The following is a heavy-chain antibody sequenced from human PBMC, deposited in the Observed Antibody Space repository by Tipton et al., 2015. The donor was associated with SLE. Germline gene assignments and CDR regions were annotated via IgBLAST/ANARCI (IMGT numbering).Heavy chain of an antibody. V-gene: IGHV4-59*01. CDR1: GGSISSDY. Sequence: TLSLTCTVSGGSISSDYWSWIRQPPGKGLEWFGYIYYSGRSNYNPSLKSGVTISVDTSKNQFSLKLSSVTAADTAVYYCARGGQQLGYFDYWGQGTLVTVSS. CDR2: IYYSGRS. D-gene: IGHD6-13*01. J-gene: IGHJ4*02. CDR3: ARGGQQLGYFDY.